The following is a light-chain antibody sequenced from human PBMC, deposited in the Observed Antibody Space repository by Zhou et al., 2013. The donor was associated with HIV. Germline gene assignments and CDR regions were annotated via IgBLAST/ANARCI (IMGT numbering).Light chain of an antibody. CDR3: QQYAGPLT. J-gene: IGKJ4*01. V-gene: IGKV3-20*01. CDR2: GAS. Sequence: EIVLTQSPGTLSLSPGERATLSCRASQSVSSSYLAWYQKKPGQAPRLLIFGASSRATGIPDRFSGSGSGTDFTLTISRLEPEDFAVYYCQQYAGPLTFGGGTKVEIK. CDR1: QSVSSSY.